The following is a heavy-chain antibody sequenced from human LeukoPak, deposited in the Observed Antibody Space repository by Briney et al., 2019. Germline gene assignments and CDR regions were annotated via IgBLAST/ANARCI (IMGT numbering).Heavy chain of an antibody. D-gene: IGHD4-17*01. Sequence: ASVKVSCMASGYTFTGYYMHGVRQAPGQGLEGMGWINPNSGGTNYAQKFQGWVTMTRDTSISTAYMELSRMRSDDTAVYYCARETVTSMNGMDVWGKGTTVTVSS. CDR1: GYTFTGYY. V-gene: IGHV1-2*04. J-gene: IGHJ6*04. CDR2: INPNSGGT. CDR3: ARETVTSMNGMDV.